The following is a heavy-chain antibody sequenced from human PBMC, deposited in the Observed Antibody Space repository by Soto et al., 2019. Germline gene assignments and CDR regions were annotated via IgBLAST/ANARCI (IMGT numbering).Heavy chain of an antibody. CDR1: GYSFTSYW. D-gene: IGHD1-1*01. V-gene: IGHV5-51*01. J-gene: IGHJ6*02. CDR2: IYPGDADT. CDR3: ARRAGTGAYYYYGMAV. Sequence: PGESLKISCKGSGYSFTSYWIGGVRQMPGKGLEGMGIIYPGDADTRYSPSFQGQVTISADKSISTAYLQWSSLKASDTAMYYWARRAGTGAYYYYGMAVWGQGTRVT.